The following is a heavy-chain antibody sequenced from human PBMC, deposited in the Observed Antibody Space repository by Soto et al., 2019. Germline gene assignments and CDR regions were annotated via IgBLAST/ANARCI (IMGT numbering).Heavy chain of an antibody. J-gene: IGHJ5*02. V-gene: IGHV1-69*01. D-gene: IGHD6-13*01. CDR3: ARQSRSIWYAEYNWFDP. Sequence: QVQLVQSGAEVKKPGSSVKVSCKASVGTFSSYAISWVRQAPGQGLEWMGGIIPIFGTANYAQKFQGRVTITADESTSTAYMELSSLRSEDTAVYYCARQSRSIWYAEYNWFDPWGQGTLVTVSS. CDR1: VGTFSSYA. CDR2: IIPIFGTA.